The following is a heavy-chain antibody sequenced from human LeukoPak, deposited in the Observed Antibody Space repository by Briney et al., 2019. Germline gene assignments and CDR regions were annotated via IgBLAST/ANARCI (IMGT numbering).Heavy chain of an antibody. CDR2: ISAYNGNT. V-gene: IGHV1-18*01. D-gene: IGHD2-2*02. CDR1: GYSFTSYG. Sequence: ASVKVSCKASGYSFTSYGFSWVRQAPGQGLEWMGWISAYNGNTYYEQNLQGRLTMTTDTSTSTAYMELRSLRSDDTAVYYCAREEYCNSTSCYKAFDIWGQGTMVTVSS. CDR3: AREEYCNSTSCYKAFDI. J-gene: IGHJ3*02.